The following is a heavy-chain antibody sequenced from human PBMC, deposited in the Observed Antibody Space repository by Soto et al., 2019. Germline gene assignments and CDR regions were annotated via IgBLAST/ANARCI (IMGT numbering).Heavy chain of an antibody. CDR1: GYTFTSYG. J-gene: IGHJ6*03. CDR2: ISAYNGNT. V-gene: IGHV1-18*01. Sequence: ASVKVSCKASGYTFTSYGISWVRQAPGQGLEWMGWISAYNGNTNYAQKLQGRVTMTTDTSTSTAYMELRSLRSDDTAVYYCARLPLGFGEFLYYYMDVWGKGTTVTVSS. CDR3: ARLPLGFGEFLYYYMDV. D-gene: IGHD3-10*01.